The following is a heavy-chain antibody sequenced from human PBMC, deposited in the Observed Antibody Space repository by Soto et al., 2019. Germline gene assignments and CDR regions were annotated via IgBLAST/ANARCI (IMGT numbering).Heavy chain of an antibody. D-gene: IGHD5-18*01. CDR2: IIPIFGTA. V-gene: IGHV1-69*01. Sequence: QVQLVQSGAEVKKPGSSVKVSCKASGGTFSSYAISWVRQAPGQGLEWMGGIIPIFGTANYAQKFQGRVTITADESTSTAYMELSSLRSEDTAVDDCSSARVDTAMVQFDYWGQGTLVTVSS. J-gene: IGHJ4*02. CDR3: SSARVDTAMVQFDY. CDR1: GGTFSSYA.